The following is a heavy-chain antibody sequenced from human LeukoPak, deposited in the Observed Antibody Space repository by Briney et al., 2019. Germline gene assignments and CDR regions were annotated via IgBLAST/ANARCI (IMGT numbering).Heavy chain of an antibody. CDR3: ASLRSYSDAFDI. Sequence: GESLKISCKDSGYSFINYWIGWVRQMPGKGLGWMGIIYPGDSDTRHSPSFQGQVTISADKSISTAYLQWSSLKASDTAMYYCASLRSYSDAFDIWGQGTMVTVSS. CDR1: GYSFINYW. V-gene: IGHV5-51*01. J-gene: IGHJ3*02. CDR2: IYPGDSDT. D-gene: IGHD2-21*01.